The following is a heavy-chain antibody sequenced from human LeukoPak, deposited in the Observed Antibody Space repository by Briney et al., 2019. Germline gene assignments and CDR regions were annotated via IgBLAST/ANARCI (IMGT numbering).Heavy chain of an antibody. Sequence: GGSLRLSCAASGFTFSSYEMNWVRQAPGKGLEWVSYISSGGSTIYYADSVKGRFTISRDNAKNSLYLQMNSLRAEDTALYYCARGRYSGSYLLDYWGQGTLVTVSS. CDR3: ARGRYSGSYLLDY. CDR2: ISSGGSTI. V-gene: IGHV3-48*03. D-gene: IGHD1-26*01. CDR1: GFTFSSYE. J-gene: IGHJ4*02.